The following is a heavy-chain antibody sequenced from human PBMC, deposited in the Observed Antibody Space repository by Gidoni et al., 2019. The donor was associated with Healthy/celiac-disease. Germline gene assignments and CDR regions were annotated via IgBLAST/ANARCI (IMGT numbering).Heavy chain of an antibody. J-gene: IGHJ5*02. CDR1: VCSISSYY. V-gene: IGHV4-59*01. CDR2: IYYSGST. D-gene: IGHD3-10*01. Sequence: QVQLQESGPGLVTPSETLSLTCTVSVCSISSYYWSWIRQPPGKGMEWIGYIYYSGSTNYNPSLKSRVTISVDTSKNQFSLKLSSVTAADTAVYYCARDLSGSGSTFDPWGQGTLVTVSS. CDR3: ARDLSGSGSTFDP.